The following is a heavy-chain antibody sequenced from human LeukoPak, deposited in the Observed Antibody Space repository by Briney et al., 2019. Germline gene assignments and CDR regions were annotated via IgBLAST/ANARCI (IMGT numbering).Heavy chain of an antibody. Sequence: GGSLRLSCAASGFTFSSYAMSWVRQAPGKGLEWVSTISGSGGSTYYADSVKGRFTISRDNSKNTLYLQMNSLRAEDTAVYYCAPVDGYCSGGSCSYWGQGTLVTVSS. V-gene: IGHV3-23*01. CDR2: ISGSGGST. J-gene: IGHJ4*02. CDR3: APVDGYCSGGSCSY. D-gene: IGHD2-15*01. CDR1: GFTFSSYA.